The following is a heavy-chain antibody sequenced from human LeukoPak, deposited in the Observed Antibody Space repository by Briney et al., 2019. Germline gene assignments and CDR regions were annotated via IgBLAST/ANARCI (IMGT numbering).Heavy chain of an antibody. V-gene: IGHV3-21*01. CDR1: GFTFSSYS. D-gene: IGHD1-1*01. CDR3: ARDTPIHGTTGTTGWFDP. Sequence: PGGSLRLSCAASGFTFSSYSMNWVRQAPGKGLEWVSSISSSSSYIYYADSVKGRFTISRDNAKNSLYLQMNSLRAEDTAVYYCARDTPIHGTTGTTGWFDPWGQGTLVTVSS. CDR2: ISSSSSYI. J-gene: IGHJ5*02.